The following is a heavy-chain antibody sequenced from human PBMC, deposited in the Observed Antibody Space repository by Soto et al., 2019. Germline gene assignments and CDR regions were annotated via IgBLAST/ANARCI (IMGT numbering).Heavy chain of an antibody. CDR1: GGSISSGDCY. Sequence: PSETLSLTCTVTGGSISSGDCYWSWIRQPPGKGLEWIGYIYYSGSTYYNPSLKSRVTISVDTSKNQFSLKLSSVTAADTAVYYCARDQQGLRYFDYWGQGTLVTVSS. V-gene: IGHV4-30-4*01. J-gene: IGHJ4*02. CDR2: IYYSGST. CDR3: ARDQQGLRYFDY. D-gene: IGHD4-17*01.